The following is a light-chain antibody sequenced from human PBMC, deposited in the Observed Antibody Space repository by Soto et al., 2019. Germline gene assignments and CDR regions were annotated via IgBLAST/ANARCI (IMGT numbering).Light chain of an antibody. V-gene: IGKV1-5*03. CDR2: KAS. CDR1: QTISSW. Sequence: QSTQSHYARSVSLVNGITLPCRASQTISSWLAWYQQKPGKAPKLLIYKASTLKSGVPSRFSGSGSGTEFTLTISSLQPDDFATYYCQHYNSYSEAFGQGTKVDI. CDR3: QHYNSYSEA. J-gene: IGKJ1*01.